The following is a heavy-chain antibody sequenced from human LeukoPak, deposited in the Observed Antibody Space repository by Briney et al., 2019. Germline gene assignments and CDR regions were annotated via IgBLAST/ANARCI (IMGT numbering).Heavy chain of an antibody. V-gene: IGHV3-7*05. CDR1: GFTFSSYW. CDR3: ARDGMGGIKAFDI. CDR2: IKQDGSEK. J-gene: IGHJ3*02. D-gene: IGHD3-16*01. Sequence: PGGSLRLSCAASGFTFSSYWMSWVRQAPGKGLEWVANIKQDGSEKYYVDSVKGRFTISRDNAKNSLYLQMNSLRAEDTAVYYCARDGMGGIKAFDIWGQGTMVTVSS.